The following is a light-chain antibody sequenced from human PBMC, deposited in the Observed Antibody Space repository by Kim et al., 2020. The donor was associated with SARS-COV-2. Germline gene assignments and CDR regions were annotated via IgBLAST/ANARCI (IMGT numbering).Light chain of an antibody. Sequence: IQMTQSPSSVSASVGDRVTITCRASQGISGWLAWYQQKPGKAPELLIFAASSLQSGVPSRFSGSGSGTDFTLTISSLQPEDFATYYCQQASGFQWTFGQGTKVDIK. CDR1: QGISGW. CDR2: AAS. CDR3: QQASGFQWT. V-gene: IGKV1-12*01. J-gene: IGKJ1*01.